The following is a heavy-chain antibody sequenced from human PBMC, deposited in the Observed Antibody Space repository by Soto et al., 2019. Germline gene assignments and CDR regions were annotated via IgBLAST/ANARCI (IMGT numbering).Heavy chain of an antibody. J-gene: IGHJ6*02. CDR3: ARGEYSSPYLVGAYYYYGMDV. CDR2: TYYRSKWYN. Sequence: PSQTLSLTCVISGDSVSSNSAAWNWIRQSPSRGLEWLGRTYYRSKWYNDYAVSVKSRITINPDTSKNQFSLQLNSVTPEDTAVYYCARGEYSSPYLVGAYYYYGMDVCGQGPTVTVSS. CDR1: GDSVSSNSAA. D-gene: IGHD6-6*01. V-gene: IGHV6-1*01.